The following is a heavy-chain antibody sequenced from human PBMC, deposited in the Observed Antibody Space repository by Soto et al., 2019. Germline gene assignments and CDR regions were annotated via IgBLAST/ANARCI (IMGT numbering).Heavy chain of an antibody. CDR2: IYYSGSA. CDR3: ARAYSYGYGLYFDY. V-gene: IGHV4-61*01. J-gene: IGHJ4*02. CDR1: GGSVSSSSYY. Sequence: SETLSLTCTVSGGSVSSSSYYWSWIRQPPGKGLELIGYIYYSGSANYNPSLKSRVTISVDTSKNQFSLKLSSVTAADTAVYYCARAYSYGYGLYFDYWGQGTLVTVSS. D-gene: IGHD5-18*01.